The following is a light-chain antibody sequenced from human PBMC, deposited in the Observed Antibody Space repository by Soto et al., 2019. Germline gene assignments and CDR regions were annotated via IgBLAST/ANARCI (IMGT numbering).Light chain of an antibody. CDR3: QQYDSLPPTT. CDR2: DAS. CDR1: QDITNY. V-gene: IGKV1-33*01. J-gene: IGKJ4*01. Sequence: DIQMTQSPSSLSASVGDRVTITCQASQDITNYLNWYQQKPGKAPKLLIYDASNLETGGPSRFSGSGSGTDFTFTISSLQPEDLATYYCQQYDSLPPTTFGGGTKVEIK.